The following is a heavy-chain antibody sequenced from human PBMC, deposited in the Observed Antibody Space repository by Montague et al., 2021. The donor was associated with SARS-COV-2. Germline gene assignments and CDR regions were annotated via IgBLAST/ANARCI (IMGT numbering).Heavy chain of an antibody. CDR2: VNHADSRT. CDR1: GYDFTAYW. Sequence: QSGAEVKKSGESLRISCRGSGYDFTAYWISWVRQMPGKGLEWTGRVNHADSRTNYSPSFQGQVTISVDKSATTAYLQWSSLKASDTAIYYCARSQHCGSYCYFDHWGQGSLVTVSS. J-gene: IGHJ4*02. CDR3: ARSQHCGSYCYFDH. V-gene: IGHV5-10-1*01. D-gene: IGHD2-21*01.